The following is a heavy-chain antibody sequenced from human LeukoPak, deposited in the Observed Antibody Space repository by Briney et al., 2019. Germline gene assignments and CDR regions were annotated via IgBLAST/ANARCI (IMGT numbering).Heavy chain of an antibody. CDR1: GGSTSSSTYY. CDR2: SYDSGST. CDR3: ATHSRACSGGSENAFEI. J-gene: IGHJ3*02. Sequence: SETLSLTCTVSGGSTSSSTYYWVWIRQPPGKGLEWFGNSYDSGSTHYNPSLESRVTISVDTSKNQFSLKLNSVTAAATAVYYCATHSRACSGGSENAFEIWGQGTMVAVSS. D-gene: IGHD5-12*01. V-gene: IGHV4-39*01.